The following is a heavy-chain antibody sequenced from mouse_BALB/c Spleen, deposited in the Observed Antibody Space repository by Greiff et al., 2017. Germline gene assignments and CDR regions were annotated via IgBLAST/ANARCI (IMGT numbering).Heavy chain of an antibody. J-gene: IGHJ4*01. Sequence: EVNVVESGGGLVQPGGSRKLSCAASGFTFSSFGMHWVRQAPEKGLEWVAYISSGSSTIYYADTVKGRFTISRDNPKNTLFLQMTSLRSEDTAMYYGARSGYRYYFDYWGQGTSVTVSS. CDR3: ARSGYRYYFDY. D-gene: IGHD2-14*01. CDR2: ISSGSSTI. CDR1: GFTFSSFG. V-gene: IGHV5-17*02.